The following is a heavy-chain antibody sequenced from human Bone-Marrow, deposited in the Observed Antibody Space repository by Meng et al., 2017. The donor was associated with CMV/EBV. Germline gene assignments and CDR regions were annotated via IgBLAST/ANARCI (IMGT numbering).Heavy chain of an antibody. J-gene: IGHJ6*02. Sequence: ETLSLTCTVSGYSISSGYYWGWIRQPPGKGLEWIGSIYHSGSTYYNPSLKSRVTISVDTSKNQFSLKLSSVTAADTAVYYCAREGPYVDTAMVYGMDVWGQGTTVTVSS. CDR1: GYSISSGYY. CDR2: IYHSGST. CDR3: AREGPYVDTAMVYGMDV. V-gene: IGHV4-38-2*02. D-gene: IGHD5-18*01.